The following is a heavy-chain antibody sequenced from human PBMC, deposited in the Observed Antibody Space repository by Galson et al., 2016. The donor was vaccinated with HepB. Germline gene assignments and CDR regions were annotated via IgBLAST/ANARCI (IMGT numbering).Heavy chain of an antibody. CDR3: ARDRHMVRGVINSRFDY. D-gene: IGHD3-10*01. Sequence: SVKVSCKASGYTFPSYGIQWVRQAPGQRHEWVGWINAGNGNRKYSQKFQGRVTITRDASASTVYMELSSLRSEDTAVYYCARDRHMVRGVINSRFDYWGQGTLVTVSS. V-gene: IGHV1-3*01. CDR2: INAGNGNR. CDR1: GYTFPSYG. J-gene: IGHJ4*02.